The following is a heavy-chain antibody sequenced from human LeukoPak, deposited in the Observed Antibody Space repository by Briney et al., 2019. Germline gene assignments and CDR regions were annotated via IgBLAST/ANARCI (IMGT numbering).Heavy chain of an antibody. CDR1: GFTFSSNG. Sequence: GGSLRLSCAASGFTFSSNGMHWVRQAPGKGLEWVAVIWTDGSAKYYADSVKGRFTISRDNSQNILFLQMNSLSAEDTAVYYCARRSSGTSAFDIWGQRTPVTVSS. V-gene: IGHV3-33*01. D-gene: IGHD1-26*01. J-gene: IGHJ3*02. CDR3: ARRSSGTSAFDI. CDR2: IWTDGSAK.